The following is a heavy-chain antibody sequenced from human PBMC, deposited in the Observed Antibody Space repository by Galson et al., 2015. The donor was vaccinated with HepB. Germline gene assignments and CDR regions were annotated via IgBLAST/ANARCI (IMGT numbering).Heavy chain of an antibody. J-gene: IGHJ5*02. D-gene: IGHD6-13*01. V-gene: IGHV3-33*01. Sequence: SLRLSCAASGFTFSSYGMHWVRQAPGKGLEWVAVIWYDGSNKYYADSVKGRFTISRDNSKNTLYLQMNSLRAEDTAVYYCARGYSAAASTDWFDPWGQGTLVTVSS. CDR3: ARGYSAAASTDWFDP. CDR2: IWYDGSNK. CDR1: GFTFSSYG.